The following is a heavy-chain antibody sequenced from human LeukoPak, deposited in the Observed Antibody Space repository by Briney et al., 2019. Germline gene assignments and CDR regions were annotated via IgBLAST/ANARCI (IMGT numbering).Heavy chain of an antibody. CDR3: ARAQQLVRYYYGMDV. V-gene: IGHV4-34*01. Sequence: SETLSLTCAVYGGSFSGYYWSWIRQPPGKGLEWLGEINHSGSTNYNPSLKSRVTISVDTSKNQFSLKLSSVTAADTAVYYCARAQQLVRYYYGMDVWGKGTTVTVSS. CDR1: GGSFSGYY. J-gene: IGHJ6*04. D-gene: IGHD6-13*01. CDR2: INHSGST.